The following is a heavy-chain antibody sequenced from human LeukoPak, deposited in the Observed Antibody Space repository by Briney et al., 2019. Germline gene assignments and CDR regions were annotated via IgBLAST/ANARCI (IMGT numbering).Heavy chain of an antibody. Sequence: PSETLSLTCAVYGGSFSGYYWSWIRQPPGKGLEWIGNIYYSGSIYYNPSLKSRVTISVDTSKNQFSLRLNSVTAADTAVYYCARMGYYYDTSAYYYCFDYWGQGTLVTVSS. CDR3: ARMGYYYDTSAYYYCFDY. CDR1: GGSFSGYY. V-gene: IGHV4-34*01. J-gene: IGHJ4*02. CDR2: IYYSGSI. D-gene: IGHD3-22*01.